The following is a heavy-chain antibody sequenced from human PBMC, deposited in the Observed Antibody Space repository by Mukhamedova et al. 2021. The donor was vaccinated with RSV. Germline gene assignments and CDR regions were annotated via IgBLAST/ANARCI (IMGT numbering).Heavy chain of an antibody. V-gene: IGHV1-2*02. Sequence: KFQGRVTMTRDTSISTAYMELSRLRSDDTAVYYCARGPVHSSSWYLLDYWGQGTLVTVSS. D-gene: IGHD6-13*01. CDR3: ARGPVHSSSWYLLDY. J-gene: IGHJ4*02.